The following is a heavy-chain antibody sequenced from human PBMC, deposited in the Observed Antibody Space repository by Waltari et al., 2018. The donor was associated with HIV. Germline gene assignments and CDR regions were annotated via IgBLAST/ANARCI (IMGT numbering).Heavy chain of an antibody. J-gene: IGHJ3*02. CDR1: GGTFSRYA. CDR3: AREGEIAAAGTAGSAFDI. D-gene: IGHD6-13*01. Sequence: QVQLVQSGAEVKKPGSSVKVSCKASGGTFSRYAISWVRKAPGQGLAWMGGIIPFFGSANYAQRFQGRVTITADTSTSTAYMELSSLRSEDTAVYYCAREGEIAAAGTAGSAFDIWGQGTMVTVSS. V-gene: IGHV1-69*06. CDR2: IIPFFGSA.